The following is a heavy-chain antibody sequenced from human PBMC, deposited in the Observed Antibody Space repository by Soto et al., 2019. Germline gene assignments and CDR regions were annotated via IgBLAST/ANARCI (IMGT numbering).Heavy chain of an antibody. V-gene: IGHV3-48*02. CDR3: VRGVAVSGTLYYYYGFDV. Sequence: GGSLRLSCAAASGFSFSGYSMNWVRQAPGKGLEWVSYISSSSSPIYYADSVQGRFTVSRDNANNLLYLQMSSLRDEDTAVYYCVRGVAVSGTLYYYYGFDVWGQGTTVTVSS. CDR2: ISSSSSPI. D-gene: IGHD6-19*01. CDR1: GFSFSGYS. J-gene: IGHJ6*02.